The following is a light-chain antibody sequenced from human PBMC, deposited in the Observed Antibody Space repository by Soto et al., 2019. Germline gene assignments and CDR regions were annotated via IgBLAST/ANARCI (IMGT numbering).Light chain of an antibody. CDR1: SRDIGTYKY. CDR3: SSFTRDATLI. J-gene: IGLJ2*01. V-gene: IGLV2-14*01. CDR2: EVV. Sequence: QSGLTQPASVSGSPGQSITISCNGSSRDIGTYKYVSWYRQRPDKAPRLMIYEVVNRPSGISDRFSGSKSGNTASLTISDLQPEDDADYYCSSFTRDATLIFGGGTKLTVL.